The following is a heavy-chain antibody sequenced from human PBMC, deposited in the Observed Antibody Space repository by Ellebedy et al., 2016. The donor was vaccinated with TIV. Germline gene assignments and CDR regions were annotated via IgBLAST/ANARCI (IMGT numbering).Heavy chain of an antibody. J-gene: IGHJ4*02. CDR1: GFTFSHYT. CDR2: ITYDGVNK. CDR3: ARDGGDSYFDY. V-gene: IGHV3-30-3*01. Sequence: PGGSLRLSCAASGFTFSHYTLHWVRQAPGKGLEWLTVITYDGVNKFYADSVKGRLTISRDNSKNTLHLQMNSLRAEDAALYYCARDGGDSYFDYWGQGTLVTVSS. D-gene: IGHD2-21*02.